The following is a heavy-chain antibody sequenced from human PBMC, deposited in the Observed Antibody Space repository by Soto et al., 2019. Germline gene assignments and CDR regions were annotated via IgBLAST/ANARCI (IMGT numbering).Heavy chain of an antibody. J-gene: IGHJ4*02. CDR3: ARDRSAVTQGWYFDY. CDR1: GGSISSGGYY. CDR2: IYYSGST. V-gene: IGHV4-31*03. D-gene: IGHD6-25*01. Sequence: TLSLTCTVSGGSISSGGYYWSWIRQHPGKGLEWIGYIYYSGSTYYNPSLKSRVTISVDTSKNQFSLKLSSVTAADTAVYYCARDRSAVTQGWYFDYWGQGTLVTVSS.